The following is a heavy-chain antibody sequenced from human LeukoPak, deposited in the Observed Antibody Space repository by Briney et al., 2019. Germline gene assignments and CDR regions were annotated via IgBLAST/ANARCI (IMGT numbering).Heavy chain of an antibody. Sequence: QAGGSLRLSCAASGFTFSSYAMSWVRQAPGKGLEWVPAISGSGGSTYYADSVKGRFTISRDNSKNTLYLQMNSLRAEDTAVYYCAKDWAFGGVIAHFDYWGQGTLVTVSS. J-gene: IGHJ4*02. CDR2: ISGSGGST. V-gene: IGHV3-23*01. D-gene: IGHD3-16*02. CDR3: AKDWAFGGVIAHFDY. CDR1: GFTFSSYA.